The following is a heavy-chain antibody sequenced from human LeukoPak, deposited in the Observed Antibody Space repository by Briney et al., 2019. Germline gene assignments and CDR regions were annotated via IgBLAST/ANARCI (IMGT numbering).Heavy chain of an antibody. V-gene: IGHV4-34*01. D-gene: IGHD3-22*01. J-gene: IGHJ4*02. CDR1: GGSFSGYY. CDR3: ARGSRVTMIVVVIRKNHYFDY. CDR2: INHSGST. Sequence: SETLSLTCAVYGGSFSGYYWSWIRQPPGEGLEWIGEINHSGSTNYNPSLKSRVTISVDTSKNQFSLKLSSVTAADTAVYYCARGSRVTMIVVVIRKNHYFDYWGQGTLVTVSS.